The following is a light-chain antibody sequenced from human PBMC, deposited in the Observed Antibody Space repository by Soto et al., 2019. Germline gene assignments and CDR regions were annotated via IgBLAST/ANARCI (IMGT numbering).Light chain of an antibody. V-gene: IGKV3-11*01. CDR2: DSS. J-gene: IGKJ2*01. Sequence: EIVLTQSPATLSLSPGERATLSCRGRQSGSSHLPWYQQKPVQAPRHHIYDSSNRATGIPARFSGSGSGTVFTITISSLETEDFAVFYCLQRSDGPAYTFGLETKLEI. CDR1: QSGSSH. CDR3: LQRSDGPAYT.